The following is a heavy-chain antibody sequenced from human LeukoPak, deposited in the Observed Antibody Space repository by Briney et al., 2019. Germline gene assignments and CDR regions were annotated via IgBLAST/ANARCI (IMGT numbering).Heavy chain of an antibody. Sequence: PGGSLRLSCAASGFTFSDYSMNWVRQAPGKGLEWISYVGISSGNTKYADSVKGRFTISGDSAKNSVYLQMNSLRVEDTAVYYCARDFRYAFDNWGQGTLVTDSS. J-gene: IGHJ4*02. V-gene: IGHV3-48*04. CDR1: GFTFSDYS. CDR3: ARDFRYAFDN. D-gene: IGHD5-12*01. CDR2: VGISSGNT.